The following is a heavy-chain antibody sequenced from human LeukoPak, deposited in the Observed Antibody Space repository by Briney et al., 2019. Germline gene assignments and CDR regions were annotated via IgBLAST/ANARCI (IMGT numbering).Heavy chain of an antibody. CDR3: ARLHSGRYYGDAFDV. CDR1: GFTFTSYW. V-gene: IGHV3-7*03. CDR2: TKEDASEK. J-gene: IGHJ3*01. Sequence: GGSLRLSCAASGFTFTSYWMHWVRQAPGKGLEWVANTKEDASEKYYVDSVRGRFTTSRDNAKNSLYLQMNSLRAEDTAVYYCARLHSGRYYGDAFDVWGQGTMVTVSS. D-gene: IGHD1-26*01.